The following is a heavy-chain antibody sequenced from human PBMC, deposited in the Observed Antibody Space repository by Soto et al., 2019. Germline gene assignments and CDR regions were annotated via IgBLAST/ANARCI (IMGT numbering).Heavy chain of an antibody. CDR3: ARGAKYYDSSGSPAFDY. Sequence: PSETLSLTCTVSGDSIISSDFYWGWVRQPPGKGLEWIGSIFYLGSSYYNPSLKSRVTMSVDTSKNQFSLRLRSVTAADTAVYYCARGAKYYDSSGSPAFDYWGQGTLVTVSS. CDR2: IFYLGSS. V-gene: IGHV4-39*07. D-gene: IGHD3-22*01. CDR1: GDSIISSDFY. J-gene: IGHJ4*02.